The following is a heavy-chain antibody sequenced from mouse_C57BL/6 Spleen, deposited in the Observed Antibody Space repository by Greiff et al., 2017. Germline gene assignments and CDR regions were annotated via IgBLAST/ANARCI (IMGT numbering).Heavy chain of an antibody. CDR2: IYPGDGDT. J-gene: IGHJ4*01. CDR1: GYAFSSYW. Sequence: VQLQQSGAELVKPGASVKISCKASGYAFSSYWMNWVKQRPGKGLEWIGQIYPGDGDTNYNGKFKGKATLTADKSSSTAYMQLSSLTSEDSAVYFCARQGLYGDYYDMDYWGQGTSGTVSS. D-gene: IGHD1-1*01. CDR3: ARQGLYGDYYDMDY. V-gene: IGHV1-80*01.